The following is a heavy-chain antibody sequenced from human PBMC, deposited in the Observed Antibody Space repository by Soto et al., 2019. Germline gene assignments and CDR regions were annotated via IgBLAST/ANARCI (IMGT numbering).Heavy chain of an antibody. J-gene: IGHJ3*02. CDR1: GFTFSNAW. D-gene: IGHD3-3*01. CDR2: IKSKTDGGTT. CDR3: TTERYDFWSGGDAFDI. Sequence: GGSLRLSCAASGFTFSNAWMNWVRQAPGKGLEWVGRIKSKTDGGTTDYAAPVKGSFTISRDDSKNTLYLQMNSLKTEDTAVYYCTTERYDFWSGGDAFDIWGQGTMVTVSS. V-gene: IGHV3-15*07.